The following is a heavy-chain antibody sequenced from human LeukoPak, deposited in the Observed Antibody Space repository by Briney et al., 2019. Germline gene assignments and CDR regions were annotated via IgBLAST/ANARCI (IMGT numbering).Heavy chain of an antibody. D-gene: IGHD6-13*01. V-gene: IGHV1-2*02. CDR1: GYTFTGHY. J-gene: IGHJ4*02. Sequence: ASVKVSCKASGYTFTGHYMHWVRQAPGQGLEWMGWINPNSGGTNYAQKSQGRVTMTRDTSISTAYMELSRLRSDDTAVYYCARVGSSSLDYWGQGTLVTVSS. CDR3: ARVGSSSLDY. CDR2: INPNSGGT.